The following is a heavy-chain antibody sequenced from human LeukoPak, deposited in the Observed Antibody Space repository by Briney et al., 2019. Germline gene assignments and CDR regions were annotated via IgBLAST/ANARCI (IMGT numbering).Heavy chain of an antibody. D-gene: IGHD3-10*01. CDR1: GYTFSSYA. CDR3: ARELWFGXFNWFDP. CDR2: IIPIFGTA. V-gene: IGHV1-69*05. Sequence: ASVKVSCKASGYTFSSYAISWVRQAPGQGLEWMGGIIPIFGTANYAQKFQGRVTITTDESTSTAYMELSSLRSEDTAVYYCARELWFGXFNWFDPWGQGTLVTVSS. J-gene: IGHJ5*02.